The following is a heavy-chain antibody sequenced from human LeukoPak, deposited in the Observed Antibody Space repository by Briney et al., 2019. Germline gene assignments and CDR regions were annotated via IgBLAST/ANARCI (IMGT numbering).Heavy chain of an antibody. D-gene: IGHD2-15*01. CDR1: SGSISTSNYY. CDR2: IFYSGST. J-gene: IGHJ5*02. V-gene: IGHV4-39*07. Sequence: SETLSLTCTVSSGSISTSNYYWGWVRQPPGKALEWIGNIFYSGSTYYSPSLKSRVTISVDTSKNQFSLKLSSVTAADTAVYYCASHFCSGGSCYRNWFDPWGQGTLVTVSS. CDR3: ASHFCSGGSCYRNWFDP.